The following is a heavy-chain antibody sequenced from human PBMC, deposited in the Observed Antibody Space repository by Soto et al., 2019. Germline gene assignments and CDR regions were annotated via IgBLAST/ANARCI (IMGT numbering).Heavy chain of an antibody. CDR3: ARGFDSSLYYYGMDV. Sequence: QVQLQESGPGLVKPSETLSLTCTVSGGSISSYYWSWIRQPPGKGLEWIGYIYYSGSTNYNPSLKSRVTISVDTSKNQCSRKLSSVTAADTTVYYCARGFDSSLYYYGMDVWGQGTTVTVSS. D-gene: IGHD3-9*01. V-gene: IGHV4-59*01. CDR1: GGSISSYY. CDR2: IYYSGST. J-gene: IGHJ6*02.